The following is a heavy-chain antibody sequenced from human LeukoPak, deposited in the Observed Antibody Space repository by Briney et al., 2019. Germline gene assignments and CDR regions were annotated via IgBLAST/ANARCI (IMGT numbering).Heavy chain of an antibody. D-gene: IGHD3-22*01. CDR2: IKQDGSET. Sequence: GGSLRLSCAASGFTFSTSWMTWVRQAPGKGLEWVANIKQDGSETYYVDSVKGRFTISRDNAKSSLYLQMNSLRAEDTAVYHCARKLYYYDSSAAGWFDPWGQGTLVTVSS. V-gene: IGHV3-7*01. J-gene: IGHJ5*02. CDR1: GFTFSTSW. CDR3: ARKLYYYDSSAAGWFDP.